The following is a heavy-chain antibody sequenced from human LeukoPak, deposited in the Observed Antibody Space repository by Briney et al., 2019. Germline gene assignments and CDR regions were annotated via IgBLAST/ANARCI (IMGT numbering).Heavy chain of an antibody. J-gene: IGHJ4*02. D-gene: IGHD1-26*01. Sequence: QPGGSLRLSCAASGFTFSSYAMNWVRQAPGKGLEWVSTLSDRSDKTYYADSVRGRFTISRDNAKNSLYLQMNSLRAEDTAVYYCARDRLGGVGATGDYWGQGTLVTVSS. CDR2: LSDRSDKT. CDR3: ARDRLGGVGATGDY. CDR1: GFTFSSYA. V-gene: IGHV3-23*01.